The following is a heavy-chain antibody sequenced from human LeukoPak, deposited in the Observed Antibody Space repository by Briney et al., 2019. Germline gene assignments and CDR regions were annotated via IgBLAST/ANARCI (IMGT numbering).Heavy chain of an antibody. Sequence: PGGSLRLSCAASGFTFSNYAMNWVRQAPGKGLEWVSYISSSSSTIYYADSVKGRFTISRDNAKNSLYLQMNSLRAEDTAVYYCARPTSWDGLRYYYYMDVWGKGTTVTVSS. CDR2: ISSSSSTI. CDR1: GFTFSNYA. J-gene: IGHJ6*03. CDR3: ARPTSWDGLRYYYYMDV. V-gene: IGHV3-48*01. D-gene: IGHD5-12*01.